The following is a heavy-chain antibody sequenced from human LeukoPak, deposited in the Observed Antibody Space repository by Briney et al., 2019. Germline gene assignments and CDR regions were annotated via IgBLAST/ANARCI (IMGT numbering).Heavy chain of an antibody. D-gene: IGHD1-1*01. J-gene: IGHJ4*02. CDR2: IGASGDAA. CDR1: GFTFNTYA. Sequence: GGSLRLSCVTSGFTFNTYAMTWVRQAPGKGLEWVSVIGASGDAAKYADSAKGRFTISRDNSKNTLFLQMNRLRADDTAVYYCTKDYKADFWGPGTLVTVSS. CDR3: TKDYKADF. V-gene: IGHV3-23*01.